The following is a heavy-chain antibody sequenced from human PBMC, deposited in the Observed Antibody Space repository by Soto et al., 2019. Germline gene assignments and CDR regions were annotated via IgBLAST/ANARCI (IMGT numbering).Heavy chain of an antibody. D-gene: IGHD6-6*01. Sequence: EVQLVESGGGLVKPGGSLRLSCAASGFTFSSYSMNWVRQAPGKGLEWVSSISSSSSYIYYADSVKGRFTISRDNAKNSLYLQMNSLRAEDTAVYYCARPKNSSSSSWAYYYYGMDVWGQGTTVTVSS. CDR3: ARPKNSSSSSWAYYYYGMDV. J-gene: IGHJ6*02. CDR2: ISSSSSYI. CDR1: GFTFSSYS. V-gene: IGHV3-21*01.